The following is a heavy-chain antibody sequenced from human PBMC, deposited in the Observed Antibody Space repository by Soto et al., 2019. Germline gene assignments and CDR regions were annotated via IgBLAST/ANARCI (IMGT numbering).Heavy chain of an antibody. CDR3: AKDLGQLAPYYYYGMDV. V-gene: IGHV3-30*18. CDR2: ISYDGSNK. D-gene: IGHD6-6*01. CDR1: GFTFSSYG. Sequence: GGSLRLSCAASGFTFSSYGMHWVRQAPSKGLEWVAVISYDGSNKYYADSVKGRFTISRDNSKNTLYLQMNSLRAEDTAVYYCAKDLGQLAPYYYYGMDVWGQGTTVTVSS. J-gene: IGHJ6*02.